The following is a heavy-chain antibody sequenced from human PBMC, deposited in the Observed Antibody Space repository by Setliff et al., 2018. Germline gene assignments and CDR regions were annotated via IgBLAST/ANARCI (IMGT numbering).Heavy chain of an antibody. J-gene: IGHJ4*02. CDR3: AKASLAYSFCYYLDS. Sequence: GGSLRLSCAASGFTFSSYAMSWVRQAPGKGLEWVSAISGSGGSTYYADSVKGRFTISRDNSKNTLFLHMNNLRPEDTSLYYCAKASLAYSFCYYLDSWGQGALVTVSS. V-gene: IGHV3-23*01. CDR1: GFTFSSYA. D-gene: IGHD5-18*01. CDR2: ISGSGGST.